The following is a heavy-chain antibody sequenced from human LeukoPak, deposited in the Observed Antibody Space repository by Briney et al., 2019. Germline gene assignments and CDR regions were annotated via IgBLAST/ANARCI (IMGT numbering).Heavy chain of an antibody. CDR3: ARVGSGYLSY. Sequence: GGSLRLSCATSGFTFSDAWMSWVRQAPGKGLEWVSVIYSGGSTYYADSVKGRFTISRDNSKNTLYLQMNSLRAEDTAVYYCARVGSGYLSYWGQGTLVTVSS. V-gene: IGHV3-53*01. J-gene: IGHJ4*02. CDR2: IYSGGST. D-gene: IGHD3-22*01. CDR1: GFTFSDAW.